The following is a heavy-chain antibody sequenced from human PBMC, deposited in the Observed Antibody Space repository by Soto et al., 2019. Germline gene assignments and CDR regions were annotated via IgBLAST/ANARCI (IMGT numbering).Heavy chain of an antibody. CDR1: GGSISSGGYS. J-gene: IGHJ5*02. CDR2: IYHSGST. CDR3: ARHYYDSSGYPSWFDP. V-gene: IGHV4-30-2*01. D-gene: IGHD3-22*01. Sequence: SETLSLTCAVSGGSISSGGYSWSWIRQPPGKGLEWIGYIYHSGSTYYNPSLKSRVTISVDRSKNQFSLKLSSVTAADTAVYYCARHYYDSSGYPSWFDPWGQGTLVTVSS.